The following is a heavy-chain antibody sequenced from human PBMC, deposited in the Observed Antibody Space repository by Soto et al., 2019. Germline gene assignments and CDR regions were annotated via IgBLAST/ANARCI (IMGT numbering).Heavy chain of an antibody. CDR3: ARLIQSSGSYRGPNWFDP. CDR2: IDPSDSYT. V-gene: IGHV5-10-1*01. Sequence: GESLKISCKGSGYSFTSYWISWVRQMPGKGLEWMGRIDPSDSYTNYSPSFQGHVTISADKSISTAYLQWSSLKASDTAMYYCARLIQSSGSYRGPNWFDPWGQGTLVTVSS. CDR1: GYSFTSYW. J-gene: IGHJ5*02. D-gene: IGHD3-10*01.